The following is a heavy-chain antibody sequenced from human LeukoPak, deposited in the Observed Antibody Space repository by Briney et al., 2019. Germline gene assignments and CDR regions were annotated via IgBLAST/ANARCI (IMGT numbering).Heavy chain of an antibody. J-gene: IGHJ4*02. D-gene: IGHD3-16*01. Sequence: GASVKVSCKASGYTFTSYYMHWVRQAPGQGLEWMGIINPSGGSTSYAQKFQGRVTMTRDTSTSTVYMELSSLRSEDTAVYYCARESIGLRSSSDFDYWGQGTLVTVSS. V-gene: IGHV1-46*01. CDR3: ARESIGLRSSSDFDY. CDR2: INPSGGST. CDR1: GYTFTSYY.